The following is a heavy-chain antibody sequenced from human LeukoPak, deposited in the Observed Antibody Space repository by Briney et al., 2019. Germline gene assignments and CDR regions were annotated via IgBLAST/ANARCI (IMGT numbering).Heavy chain of an antibody. Sequence: RGGSLRLSCAASGFTFSDHYMDWVRQAPGKGLEWVGRTRNKANSYTTEYAASVKGRFTISRHDSKNTLYLQMNSLKTEDTAVYYGATTFYDENYWGQGTLVTVSS. J-gene: IGHJ4*02. D-gene: IGHD2/OR15-2a*01. V-gene: IGHV3-72*01. CDR2: TRNKANSYTT. CDR3: ATTFYDENY. CDR1: GFTFSDHY.